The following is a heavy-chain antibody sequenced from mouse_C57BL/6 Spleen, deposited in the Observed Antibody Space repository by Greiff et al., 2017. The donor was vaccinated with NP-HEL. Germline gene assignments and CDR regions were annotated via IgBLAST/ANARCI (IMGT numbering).Heavy chain of an antibody. CDR1: GFTFSDYG. J-gene: IGHJ3*01. CDR2: ISSGSSTI. V-gene: IGHV5-17*01. D-gene: IGHD4-1*01. Sequence: EVKLVESGGGLVKPGGSLKLSCAASGFTFSDYGMHWVRQAPEKGLEWVAYISSGSSTIYYADTVKGRFTISRDNAKNTLFLQMTSLRSEDPAMDYCASNWEGRFAYWGQGTLVTVSA. CDR3: ASNWEGRFAY.